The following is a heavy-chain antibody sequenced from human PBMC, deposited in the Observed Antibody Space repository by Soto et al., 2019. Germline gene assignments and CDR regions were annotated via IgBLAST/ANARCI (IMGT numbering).Heavy chain of an antibody. Sequence: ASVKVSCKASGGTFSSYAISWVRQAPGQRLEWMGWINAGNGNTKYSQKFQGRVTITRDTSASTAYMELSSLRSEDTAVYWCGSAAGTGGIYYYYYGMDVWGQGTTVTVSS. CDR2: INAGNGNT. D-gene: IGHD6-13*01. CDR1: GGTFSSYA. J-gene: IGHJ6*02. V-gene: IGHV1-3*01. CDR3: GSAAGTGGIYYYYYGMDV.